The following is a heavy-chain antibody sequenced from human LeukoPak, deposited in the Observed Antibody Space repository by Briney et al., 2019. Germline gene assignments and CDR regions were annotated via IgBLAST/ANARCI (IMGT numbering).Heavy chain of an antibody. J-gene: IGHJ1*01. CDR3: ARSYYYGSGYDFQY. Sequence: GESLKISCKGSGYSFTSYWMGWVRQMPGKGLEWVGIIYPGDSDTRYSPSFQGHVTISAAKSINTAYLQWSSLKGSDNAMYYCARSYYYGSGYDFQYWGQGTLVTVSS. D-gene: IGHD3-10*01. CDR1: GYSFTSYW. CDR2: IYPGDSDT. V-gene: IGHV5-51*01.